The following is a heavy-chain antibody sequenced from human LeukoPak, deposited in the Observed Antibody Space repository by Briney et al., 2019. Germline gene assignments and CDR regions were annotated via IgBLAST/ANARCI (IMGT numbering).Heavy chain of an antibody. CDR1: GGSISSYY. D-gene: IGHD5-24*01. J-gene: IGHJ4*02. CDR2: IYYSGST. CDR3: ARGAGAGYNLQPFDY. Sequence: SETLSLTCTVTGGSISSYYWSWIRQPPGKGLEWIGYIYYSGSTKYNPSLKSRVSISVDTSKNQFSLKLSSVTAADTAVYYCARGAGAGYNLQPFDYWGQGTLVTVSS. V-gene: IGHV4-59*08.